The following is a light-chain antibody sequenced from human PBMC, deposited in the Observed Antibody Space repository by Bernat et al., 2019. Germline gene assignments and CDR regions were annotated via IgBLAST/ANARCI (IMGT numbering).Light chain of an antibody. CDR3: QQSYSTLSLIT. V-gene: IGKV1-39*01. J-gene: IGKJ3*01. CDR1: QNIGNY. Sequence: DIQMTQSPSSLSASVGDRVTITCRASQNIGNYLNWYQQKPGKAPKLLIYAASTLQSGVPSRFSCSGSGTDFTLTISSLQREDFATYYCQQSYSTLSLITFGPGTKVDVK. CDR2: AAS.